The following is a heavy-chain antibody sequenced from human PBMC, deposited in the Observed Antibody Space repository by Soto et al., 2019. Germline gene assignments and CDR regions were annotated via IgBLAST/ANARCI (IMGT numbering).Heavy chain of an antibody. CDR2: ISYDGSNK. CDR1: GFTFSSYG. Sequence: LRLSCAASGFTFSSYGMHWVRQAPGKGLEWVAVISYDGSNKYYADSVKGRFTISRDNSKNTLYLQMNSLRAEDTAVYYCAKDAPYYYDSSGYYGPFDYWGQGTLVTVSS. V-gene: IGHV3-30*18. J-gene: IGHJ4*02. CDR3: AKDAPYYYDSSGYYGPFDY. D-gene: IGHD3-22*01.